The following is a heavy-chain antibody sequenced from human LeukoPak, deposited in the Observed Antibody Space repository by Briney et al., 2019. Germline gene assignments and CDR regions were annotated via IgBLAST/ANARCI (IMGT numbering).Heavy chain of an antibody. CDR1: GFTFSSYW. J-gene: IGHJ4*02. D-gene: IGHD3-22*01. Sequence: GGSLRLSWAAAGFTFSSYWMSWVRQAPGKGLEWVANIKQDGSEKYYVDSVKGRFTISRDNARNSLYLQMNSLRAEDTAVYYCARDITYYYDSSGYFWSYWGQGTLVTVSS. CDR2: IKQDGSEK. V-gene: IGHV3-7*01. CDR3: ARDITYYYDSSGYFWSY.